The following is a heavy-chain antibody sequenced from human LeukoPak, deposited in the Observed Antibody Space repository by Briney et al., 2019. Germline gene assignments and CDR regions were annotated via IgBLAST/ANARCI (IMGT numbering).Heavy chain of an antibody. J-gene: IGHJ4*02. Sequence: SETLSLTCAVYGGSFSGYYWSWIRQPPGKGLEWIGEINHSGSTNDNPSLKSRVTISVDTSKNQFSLKLSSVTAADTAVYYCARGGIVVVTAIITPFDYWGQGTLVTVSS. V-gene: IGHV4-34*01. CDR2: INHSGST. D-gene: IGHD2-21*02. CDR1: GGSFSGYY. CDR3: ARGGIVVVTAIITPFDY.